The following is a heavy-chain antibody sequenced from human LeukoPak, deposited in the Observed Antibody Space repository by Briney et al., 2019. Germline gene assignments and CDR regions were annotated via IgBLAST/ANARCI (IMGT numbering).Heavy chain of an antibody. J-gene: IGHJ2*01. V-gene: IGHV3-23*01. CDR1: GFTFSSHA. Sequence: GGSLRLSCAASGFTFSSHAMSWVRQAPGKGLEWVSAISGSGGSTYYADSVKGRFTISRDNSKNTLYLQMNSLRAEDTAVYYCAKIPFLYCSGGSCDYWYFDLWGRGTLVTVSS. CDR3: AKIPFLYCSGGSCDYWYFDL. CDR2: ISGSGGST. D-gene: IGHD2-15*01.